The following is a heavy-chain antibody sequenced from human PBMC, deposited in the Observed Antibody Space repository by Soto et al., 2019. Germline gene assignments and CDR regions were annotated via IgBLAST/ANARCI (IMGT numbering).Heavy chain of an antibody. CDR2: ISSSSSYI. J-gene: IGHJ4*02. V-gene: IGHV3-21*01. CDR3: ARDLESFSSGGGFDY. CDR1: GFTFSSYS. Sequence: VGSLRLSCAAAGFTFSSYSMNWVLQAPGKGLEWVSSISSSSSYIYYADSVKGRFTISRDNAKNSLYLQMNSLRAEDTAVYYCARDLESFSSGGGFDYWGQGTLVTVSS. D-gene: IGHD6-19*01.